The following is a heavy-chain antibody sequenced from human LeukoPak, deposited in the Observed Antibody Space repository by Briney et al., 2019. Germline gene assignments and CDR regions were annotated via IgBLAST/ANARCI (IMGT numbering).Heavy chain of an antibody. D-gene: IGHD3-10*01. J-gene: IGHJ4*02. CDR1: GYTFTSYL. CDR3: ARTFYSASGSYPH. Sequence: ASAKVSCKTSGYTFTSYLLHWVRLAPGQSLEWMGWINAGNGNTKYSQRFQDRITISRDTSATTAYMELSSLTSEDTAVYYCARTFYSASGSYPHWGQGTLVTVSS. V-gene: IGHV1-3*01. CDR2: INAGNGNT.